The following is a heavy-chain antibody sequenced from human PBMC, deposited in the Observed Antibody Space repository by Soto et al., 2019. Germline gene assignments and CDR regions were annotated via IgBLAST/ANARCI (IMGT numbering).Heavy chain of an antibody. Sequence: GGSLRLSCAASGFTVSSNYMSWVRQAPGKGLEWVSVIYSGGSTYYADSVKGRFTISRDNSKNTLYLQMNSLRAEDTAVYYCARVRYCSGGSCYGMSYYMDVWGKGTTVTVSS. J-gene: IGHJ6*03. V-gene: IGHV3-66*01. CDR2: IYSGGST. D-gene: IGHD2-15*01. CDR1: GFTVSSNY. CDR3: ARVRYCSGGSCYGMSYYMDV.